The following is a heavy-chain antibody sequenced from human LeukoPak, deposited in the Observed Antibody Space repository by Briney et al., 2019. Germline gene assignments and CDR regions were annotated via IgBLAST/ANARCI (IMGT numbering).Heavy chain of an antibody. D-gene: IGHD2-2*01. CDR3: ARVYHSGGGYCSSTSCYYYYGMDV. V-gene: IGHV1-69*01. CDR1: GGTFSSYA. J-gene: IGHJ6*02. CDR2: IIPMFGTA. Sequence: GASVKVSCKASGGTFSSYAISWVRQAPGQGLEWMGGIIPMFGTANYAQKFQGRVTITADESTSTAYMELSSLRPEDTAVYYCARVYHSGGGYCSSTSCYYYYGMDVWGQGTTVTVSS.